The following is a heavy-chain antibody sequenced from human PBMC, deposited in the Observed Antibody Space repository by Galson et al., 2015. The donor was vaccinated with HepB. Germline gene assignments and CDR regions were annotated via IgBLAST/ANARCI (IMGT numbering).Heavy chain of an antibody. J-gene: IGHJ6*02. Sequence: SLRLSCAASGFTLSSYSMNWVRQAPGKGLEWVSSISSSRSYIYYADSVKGRFTISRDNAKNSLYLQMNSLRAEDTAVYYCARGTDRKQWLVRAMDDWGQGTTVTVS. CDR2: ISSSRSYI. CDR3: ARGTDRKQWLVRAMDD. V-gene: IGHV3-21*01. D-gene: IGHD6-19*01. CDR1: GFTLSSYS.